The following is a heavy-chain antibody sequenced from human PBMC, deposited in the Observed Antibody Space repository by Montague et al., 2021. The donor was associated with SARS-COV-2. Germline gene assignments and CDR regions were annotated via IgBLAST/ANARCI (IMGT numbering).Heavy chain of an antibody. D-gene: IGHD2-8*02. Sequence: SETLSLTCAGDIGCGSGEYWSWMGEAPGEGQERWGEVSYSGDTYYNPSLTSRVTISMDTSESQFSLKMTSVTAADTAVYYCARLESSWWFFDYWGQGTLVTVSS. CDR3: ARLESSWWFFDY. CDR1: IGCGSGEY. J-gene: IGHJ4*02. V-gene: IGHV4-34*01. CDR2: VSYSGDT.